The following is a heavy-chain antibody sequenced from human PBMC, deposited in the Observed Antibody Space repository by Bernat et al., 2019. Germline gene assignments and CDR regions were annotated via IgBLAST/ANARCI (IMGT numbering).Heavy chain of an antibody. CDR3: ARDDNGDTDAFDI. V-gene: IGHV4-59*01. CDR2: IYYSGST. CDR1: GGSISSYY. J-gene: IGHJ3*02. Sequence: QVQLQESGPGLVKPSETLSLTCTVSGGSISSYYWSWIRQPPGKGLEWIGYIYYSGSTNYNPSLKSRVTISVDTSKNQFSLKLSSVTAADTAVYYWARDDNGDTDAFDIGGQGQWSPSLQ. D-gene: IGHD3-10*01.